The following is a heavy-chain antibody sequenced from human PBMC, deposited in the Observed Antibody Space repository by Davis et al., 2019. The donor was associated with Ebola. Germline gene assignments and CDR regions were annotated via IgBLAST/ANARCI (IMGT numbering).Heavy chain of an antibody. CDR3: AKDSSSWYNVYGMDV. CDR2: ISYAGSNK. D-gene: IGHD6-13*01. V-gene: IGHV3-30*18. Sequence: SLKISCAASGFTFSSYGLHWVRQPQGKGLEWVAVISYAGSNKYYADSVKGRFTISRDNSKNTLYLQMNSLRAEDTAVYYCAKDSSSWYNVYGMDVWGKGTTVTVSS. CDR1: GFTFSSYG. J-gene: IGHJ6*04.